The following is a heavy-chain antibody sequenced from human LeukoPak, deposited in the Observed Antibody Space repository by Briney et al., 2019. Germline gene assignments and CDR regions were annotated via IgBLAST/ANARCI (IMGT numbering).Heavy chain of an antibody. CDR3: ARYRYSGYDDAFDV. CDR2: LHTTGDT. Sequence: PSETLSLTCIVSGASISSGNYYWTWIRQPAGKGLEWIGRLHTTGDTNYNPSFKSRLSISGDTSKNQFSLQLSSVTAADTAVYYCARYRYSGYDDAFDVWGQRTMVTVSS. V-gene: IGHV4-61*02. J-gene: IGHJ3*01. D-gene: IGHD5-12*01. CDR1: GASISSGNYY.